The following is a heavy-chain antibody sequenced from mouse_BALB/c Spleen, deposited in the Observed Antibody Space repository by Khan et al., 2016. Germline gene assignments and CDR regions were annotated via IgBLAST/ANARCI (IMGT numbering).Heavy chain of an antibody. Sequence: EVQLQESGPGLVKPSQSLSLTCTVTGYSITSDYAWNWIRQFPGNKLEWMGYISYSGSTSYNPSLKSRISITRDPSQNQFFLQLNSVTTEDTATYYCSRYYYGSSYWYFDVWGAGTTVTVSS. CDR2: ISYSGST. D-gene: IGHD1-1*01. CDR1: GYSITSDYA. V-gene: IGHV3-2*02. J-gene: IGHJ1*01. CDR3: SRYYYGSSYWYFDV.